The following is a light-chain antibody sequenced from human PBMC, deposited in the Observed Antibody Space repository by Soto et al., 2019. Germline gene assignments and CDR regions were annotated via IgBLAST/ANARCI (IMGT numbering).Light chain of an antibody. Sequence: DIQMTQSPSTLSASVGDRVTITCRASQSISSWLAWYQQKPGKAPKLLLYKASSLGSGVPSRFSGSGSGTEVPLTISSLQPDDFATYSCQQYNRYPRTFGQGPKVEIK. CDR2: KAS. V-gene: IGKV1-5*03. CDR3: QQYNRYPRT. J-gene: IGKJ1*01. CDR1: QSISSW.